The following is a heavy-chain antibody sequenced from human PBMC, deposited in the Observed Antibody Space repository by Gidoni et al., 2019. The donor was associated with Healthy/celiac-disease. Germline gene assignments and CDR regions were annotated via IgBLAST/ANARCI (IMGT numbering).Heavy chain of an antibody. D-gene: IGHD3-10*01. J-gene: IGHJ6*02. CDR3: ARDSYYYGSGNGGRTYYYYGMDV. Sequence: QVQLVESGGGLVKPGGSLRLSCAASVFTFRDYYLSWLLQAPGKGLEWVSYISSSGSTIYYADSVKGRFTISRDNAKNSLYLQMNSLRAEDTAVYYCARDSYYYGSGNGGRTYYYYGMDVWGQGTKVTVSS. CDR2: ISSSGSTI. V-gene: IGHV3-11*01. CDR1: VFTFRDYY.